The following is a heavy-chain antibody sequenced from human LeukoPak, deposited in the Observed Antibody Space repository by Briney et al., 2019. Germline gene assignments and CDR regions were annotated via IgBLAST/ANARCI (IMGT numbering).Heavy chain of an antibody. CDR3: ARHEGGLDAFHI. V-gene: IGHV4-39*07. J-gene: IGHJ3*02. CDR1: GGSISSSSYY. D-gene: IGHD1-26*01. Sequence: SSETLSLTCTVSGGSISSSSYYWGWIRQPPGKGLEWIGSIYYSGSTYYNPSLKSRVTISVDTSKNQFSLKLSSVTAADTAVYYCARHEGGLDAFHIWGHGTMVTVSS. CDR2: IYYSGST.